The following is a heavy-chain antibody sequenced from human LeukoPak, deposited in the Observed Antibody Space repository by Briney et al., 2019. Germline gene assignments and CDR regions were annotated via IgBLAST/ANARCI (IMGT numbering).Heavy chain of an antibody. Sequence: GGSLRLSCAASGFTFSSYAMSWVRQAPGKGLEWVAVIWYDGSIKYYADSVKGRFTISRDNSKNTLYLQMNSLRAEDTAVYYCARDSEMATYYYYYMDVWGKGTTVTVSS. CDR2: IWYDGSIK. V-gene: IGHV3-33*08. CDR3: ARDSEMATYYYYYMDV. J-gene: IGHJ6*03. D-gene: IGHD5-24*01. CDR1: GFTFSSYA.